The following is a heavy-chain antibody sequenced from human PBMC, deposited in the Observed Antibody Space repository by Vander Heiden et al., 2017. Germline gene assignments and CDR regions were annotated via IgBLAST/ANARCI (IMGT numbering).Heavy chain of an antibody. D-gene: IGHD4-4*01. CDR2: IYYDGST. CDR1: GGSISSSNYY. V-gene: IGHV4-39*01. J-gene: IGHJ5*02. CDR3: ARTAPRSRHDHSNYVGRNWFDP. Sequence: QLQLQESGPGLVKPSETLSLTCTVSGGSISSSNYYWRRVRQPPGKELDWIGSIYYDGSTYYNPSLKSRVTISVRTSKNQFSLKLSSVTAADTAVYYCARTAPRSRHDHSNYVGRNWFDPWGQGTLVTVSS.